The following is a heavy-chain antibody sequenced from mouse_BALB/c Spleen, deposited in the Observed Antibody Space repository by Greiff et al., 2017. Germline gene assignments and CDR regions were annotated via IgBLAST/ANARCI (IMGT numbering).Heavy chain of an antibody. J-gene: IGHJ2*01. CDR3: ARDNYYGSSSRYFDY. CDR2: ISSGSSTI. D-gene: IGHD1-1*01. Sequence: EVKLMDSGGGLVQPGGSRKLSCAASGFTFSSFGMHWVRQAPEKGLEWVAYISSGSSTIYYADTVKGRFTISRDNPKNTLFLQMTSLRSEDTAMYYCARDNYYGSSSRYFDYWGQGTTRTVSS. CDR1: GFTFSSFG. V-gene: IGHV5-17*02.